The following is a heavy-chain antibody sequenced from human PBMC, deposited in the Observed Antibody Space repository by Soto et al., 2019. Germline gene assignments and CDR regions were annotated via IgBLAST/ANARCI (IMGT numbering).Heavy chain of an antibody. Sequence: ASVKVACKASGYAFTSYAMHWVRQAPGQRLEWMGWINAGNGNTKYSQKFQGRVTITRDTSASTAYMELSSLRSEDTAVYYCARSSRGYIAVAGPVYYWGQRTPVTVSS. CDR2: INAGNGNT. D-gene: IGHD6-19*01. J-gene: IGHJ4*01. V-gene: IGHV1-3*01. CDR3: ARSSRGYIAVAGPVYY. CDR1: GYAFTSYA.